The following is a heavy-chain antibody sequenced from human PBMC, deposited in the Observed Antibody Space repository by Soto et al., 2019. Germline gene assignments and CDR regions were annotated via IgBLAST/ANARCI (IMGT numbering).Heavy chain of an antibody. CDR1: GGSISNYY. CDR2: IYSSGST. V-gene: IGHV4-59*01. D-gene: IGHD5-18*01. Sequence: SLTCTVSGGSISNYYWNWIRQSPGKGLEWIGYIYSSGSTHYNPSLQNRVTISIDTSKNQVSLKVNSVTAADTAVYYCARDHPHSYGVYYFDYWGQGTPVTVSS. J-gene: IGHJ4*02. CDR3: ARDHPHSYGVYYFDY.